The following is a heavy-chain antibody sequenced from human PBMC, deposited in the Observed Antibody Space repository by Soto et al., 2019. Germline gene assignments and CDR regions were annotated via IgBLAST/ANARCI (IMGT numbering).Heavy chain of an antibody. D-gene: IGHD2-2*01. J-gene: IGHJ4*02. CDR3: AKDGIGYCISTSCYSVDY. Sequence: GGSLRLSCAASGFTFSSYAMSWVRQAPGKGLECVSAISGSGGSTYYADSVKGRFTISRDNSKNTLYLQMNSLRAEDTAVSYCAKDGIGYCISTSCYSVDYWGQGTLVTVSS. V-gene: IGHV3-23*01. CDR1: GFTFSSYA. CDR2: ISGSGGST.